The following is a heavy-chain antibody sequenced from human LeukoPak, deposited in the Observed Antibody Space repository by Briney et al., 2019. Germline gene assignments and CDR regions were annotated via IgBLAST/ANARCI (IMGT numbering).Heavy chain of an antibody. CDR2: IRSKAYGETA. CDR1: GFTFTDHP. V-gene: IGHV3-49*04. Sequence: GGSLRLSCVASGFTFTDHPMNWVRQAPGKGLEWVGFIRSKAYGETADYAASVKGRFTISRDDSKAIAYLQMNSLKTEDTAVYHCTRDRGAYNLYDYWGQGTLVTVSS. J-gene: IGHJ4*02. D-gene: IGHD1-1*01. CDR3: TRDRGAYNLYDY.